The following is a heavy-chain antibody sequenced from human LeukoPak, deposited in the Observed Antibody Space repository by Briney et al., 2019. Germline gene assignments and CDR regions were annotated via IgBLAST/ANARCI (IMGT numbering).Heavy chain of an antibody. CDR3: ARDYPLYCTNGVCYFPDY. J-gene: IGHJ4*02. Sequence: GGSLRLSCAASGFTFSSYAMHWVRQAPGKGLEWVAVISYDGSNKYYADSVKGRFTISRDNSKNTLYLQMNSLRAEDTAVYYCARDYPLYCTNGVCYFPDYWGQGTLVTVSS. CDR2: ISYDGSNK. CDR1: GFTFSSYA. V-gene: IGHV3-30-3*01. D-gene: IGHD2-8*01.